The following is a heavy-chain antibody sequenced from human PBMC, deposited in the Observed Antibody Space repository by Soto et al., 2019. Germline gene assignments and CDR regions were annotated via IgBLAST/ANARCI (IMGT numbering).Heavy chain of an antibody. V-gene: IGHV3-64D*06. J-gene: IGHJ4*02. CDR2: INYNGGTT. CDR3: VTWGGIEARNLDH. CDR1: GFPFSNHA. Sequence: PGGSLRLSCSASGFPFSNHAMHWVRQAPGKGLEYVSAINYNGGTTYYVDSVKGRFTISRDNSKNTLYLQMSSLKVEDTAMYHCVTWGGIEARNLDHWGQGTLVTV. D-gene: IGHD6-6*01.